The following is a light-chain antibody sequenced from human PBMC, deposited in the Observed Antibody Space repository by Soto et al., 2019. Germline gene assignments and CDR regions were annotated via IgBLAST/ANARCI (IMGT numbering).Light chain of an antibody. V-gene: IGLV2-14*01. CDR3: RSYTSSITYV. CDR2: EVS. J-gene: IGLJ1*01. CDR1: SSDVGGYNY. Sequence: QSALTQPASVSGSPGQSITISCTGTSSDVGGYNYVSWYQQHPGKAPKLMIYEVSNRPSGVSNRSSGSKSGNTASLTISGLQAEDEADYYCRSYTSSITYVFGTGTKLTVL.